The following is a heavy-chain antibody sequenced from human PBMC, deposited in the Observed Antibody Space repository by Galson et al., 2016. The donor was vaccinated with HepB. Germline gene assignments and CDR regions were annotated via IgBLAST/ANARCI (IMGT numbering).Heavy chain of an antibody. CDR3: ARLLSQSYCSGRGCRPGFDQ. J-gene: IGHJ4*02. Sequence: SLRLSCAASGFAFRTYSMNWVRQTPGKGLEWVASITGTDYYTYYADSIKDRFTISRDNPRNLLHLQMKGLKAEDAGVYYCARLLSQSYCSGRGCRPGFDQWGQGVLVTVSS. CDR1: GFAFRTYS. CDR2: ITGTDYYT. V-gene: IGHV3-21*01. D-gene: IGHD3-16*02.